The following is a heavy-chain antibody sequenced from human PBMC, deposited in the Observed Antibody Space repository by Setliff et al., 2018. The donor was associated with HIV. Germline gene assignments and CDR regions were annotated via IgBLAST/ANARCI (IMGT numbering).Heavy chain of an antibody. CDR1: GFTFSSYW. Sequence: GGSLRLSCAASGFTFSSYWMHWVRQAPGKGLVWVSRMNSDGSSPMSADSVKGRFSISRDNSENTLYLHMNSLRPEDTAVYYCAKDPTSHWWYYMDVWGKGTTVTVSS. D-gene: IGHD2-8*02. CDR2: MNSDGSSP. V-gene: IGHV3-74*03. CDR3: AKDPTSHWWYYMDV. J-gene: IGHJ6*03.